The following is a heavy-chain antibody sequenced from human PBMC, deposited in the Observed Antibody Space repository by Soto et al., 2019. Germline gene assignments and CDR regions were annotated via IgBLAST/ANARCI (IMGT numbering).Heavy chain of an antibody. D-gene: IGHD6-19*01. J-gene: IGHJ6*02. CDR1: GGSISSGGYY. V-gene: IGHV4-31*03. Sequence: QVQLQESGPGLVKPSQTLSLTCTVSGGSISSGGYYRSWIRQHPGKGLEWIGYIYYSGSTYYNPSLEGRITVSVETHKNQFSLKLSSVTAADTAVYYCAGDLGAVAGYPYYYYGMDVWGQGTPVTVSS. CDR2: IYYSGST. CDR3: AGDLGAVAGYPYYYYGMDV.